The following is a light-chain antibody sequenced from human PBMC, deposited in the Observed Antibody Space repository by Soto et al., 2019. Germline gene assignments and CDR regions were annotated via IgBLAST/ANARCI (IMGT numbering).Light chain of an antibody. Sequence: DIVMTQSPLSLPVIPGEPASISCRSSQSLLHTNGYNCLGWYLQRPGQSPHLLIYLASTRASGVPDRFSGSGSGTDFTLKISRVEAEDVGVYYCMQVLQTPPNTFGQGTKLEIK. CDR1: QSLLHTNGYNC. CDR3: MQVLQTPPNT. J-gene: IGKJ2*01. V-gene: IGKV2-28*01. CDR2: LAS.